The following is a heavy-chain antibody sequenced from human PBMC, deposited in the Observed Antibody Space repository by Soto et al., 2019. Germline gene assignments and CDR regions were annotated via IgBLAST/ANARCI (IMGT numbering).Heavy chain of an antibody. V-gene: IGHV1-2*02. Sequence: ASVKVSFKASGYTFTGYYMHWLRQAPGQGLEWMGWINPNSGGTNYAQKFQGRVTMTRDTSISTAYMELSRLRSDDTAVYYCAREGYPSSDYYGMDVWGQGTTVTVSS. J-gene: IGHJ6*02. D-gene: IGHD5-12*01. CDR3: AREGYPSSDYYGMDV. CDR2: INPNSGGT. CDR1: GYTFTGYY.